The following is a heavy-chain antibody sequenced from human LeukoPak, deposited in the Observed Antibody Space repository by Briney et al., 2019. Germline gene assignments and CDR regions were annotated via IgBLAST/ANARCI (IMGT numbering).Heavy chain of an antibody. J-gene: IGHJ4*02. V-gene: IGHV1-8*01. D-gene: IGHD1-26*01. CDR3: ARGLTYSGYVDY. CDR2: MNPNSGNT. CDR1: GYTFTSYD. Sequence: ASVKVFCKASGYTFTSYDINWVRQATGQGLEWMGWMNPNSGNTGYAQKFQGRVTMTRNTSISTAYMELSSLRSEDTAVYYCARGLTYSGYVDYWGQGTLVTVSS.